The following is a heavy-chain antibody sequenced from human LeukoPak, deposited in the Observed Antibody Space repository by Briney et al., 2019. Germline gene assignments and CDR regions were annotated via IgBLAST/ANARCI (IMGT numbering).Heavy chain of an antibody. CDR1: GFTFSDRY. CDR2: VRNKANGYTT. J-gene: IGHJ4*02. Sequence: GASVRLACAAFGFTFSDRYMDSARHAAGTGRECVGLVRNKANGYTTEYAASVKVRFPISRDDSKNTLYLQMNSLETADTAVYYCTSGTLNLFQYWGQGTLVSVSS. CDR3: TSGTLNLFQY. V-gene: IGHV3-72*01. D-gene: IGHD1-14*01.